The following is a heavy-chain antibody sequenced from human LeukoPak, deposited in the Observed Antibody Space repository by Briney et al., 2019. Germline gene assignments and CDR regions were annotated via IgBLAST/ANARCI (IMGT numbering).Heavy chain of an antibody. CDR1: GFTFSSYA. CDR3: ARDLGYSYGTPYFYYGMDV. CDR2: ISHDGSNK. Sequence: QSGRSLRLSCAASGFTFSSYAMHWVRQAPGKGLEWVAVISHDGSNKYYADFVKGRFTISRDNSKNTLDLQMNSLRAEDTAVYYCARDLGYSYGTPYFYYGMDVRGKGTTVTVSS. V-gene: IGHV3-30*04. J-gene: IGHJ6*04. D-gene: IGHD5-18*01.